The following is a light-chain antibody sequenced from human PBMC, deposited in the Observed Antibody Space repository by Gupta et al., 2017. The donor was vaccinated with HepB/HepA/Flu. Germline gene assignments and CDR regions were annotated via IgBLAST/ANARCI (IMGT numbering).Light chain of an antibody. CDR2: SSS. V-gene: IGKV1-39*01. Sequence: DIQMTQSPHSLSAAVGDTVTITCRASQSVNNFLNWYQFRPGAAPKLLIYSSSKLYRGVSSRFSGRGSGTDFALTITNVQPDDVAIYYCQQSREIPLTFGGGTKMEI. CDR1: QSVNNF. J-gene: IGKJ4*01. CDR3: QQSREIPLT.